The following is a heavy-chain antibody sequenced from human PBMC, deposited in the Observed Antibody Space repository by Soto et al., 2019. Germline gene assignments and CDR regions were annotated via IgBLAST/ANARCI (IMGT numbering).Heavy chain of an antibody. V-gene: IGHV3-23*01. CDR3: TKEPTATVNSDY. CDR1: GFTFDDYA. D-gene: IGHD4-17*01. J-gene: IGHJ4*02. Sequence: GGSLRLSCAASGFTFDDYAMHWVRQAPGKGLEWVSGISASGGSTHYADSVKGRFTISRDNSKNTLYLQMNNLRAEDTALYYCTKEPTATVNSDYWGQGTRVTVSS. CDR2: ISASGGST.